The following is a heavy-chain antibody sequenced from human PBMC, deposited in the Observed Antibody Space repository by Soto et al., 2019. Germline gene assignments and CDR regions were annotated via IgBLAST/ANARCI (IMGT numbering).Heavy chain of an antibody. CDR3: VRERGPFDAFDI. J-gene: IGHJ3*02. CDR1: GFTFSTYG. CDR2: IWSNGKNK. V-gene: IGHV3-33*01. Sequence: PGESLKISCAASGFTFSTYGMHWVRQAPGKGLEWVTVIWSNGKNKYYADSVKGRFTISRDNSKNTLSLQMNSPRAEDTAIYYCVRERGPFDAFDIWGQGTMVTVSS.